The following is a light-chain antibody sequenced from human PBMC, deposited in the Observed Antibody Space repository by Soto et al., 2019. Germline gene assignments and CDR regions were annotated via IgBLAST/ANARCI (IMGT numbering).Light chain of an antibody. Sequence: QSVLTQPRSVSGSPGQSVTISCTGTSSDVGGYDFVSWYQQHPGKAPKRMIYEVSNRPSGVSNRFSGSKSGNTASLTISGLQAEDEADYYCSSYTSSSPFVFGTGTKVTVL. CDR2: EVS. V-gene: IGLV2-14*01. J-gene: IGLJ1*01. CDR1: SSDVGGYDF. CDR3: SSYTSSSPFV.